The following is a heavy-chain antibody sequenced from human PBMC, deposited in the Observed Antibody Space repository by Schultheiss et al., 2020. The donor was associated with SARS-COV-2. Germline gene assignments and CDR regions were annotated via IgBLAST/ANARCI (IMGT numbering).Heavy chain of an antibody. CDR3: ARHPYGSGSNWFDP. J-gene: IGHJ5*02. D-gene: IGHD3-10*01. V-gene: IGHV4-34*01. CDR1: GGSFSGYY. CDR2: INHSGST. Sequence: SETLSLTCAVYGGSFSGYYWSWIRQPPGKGLEWIGEINHSGSTNYNPSLKSRVTISVDTSKNQFSLKLSSVTAADTAVYYCARHPYGSGSNWFDPWGQGTLVTVSS.